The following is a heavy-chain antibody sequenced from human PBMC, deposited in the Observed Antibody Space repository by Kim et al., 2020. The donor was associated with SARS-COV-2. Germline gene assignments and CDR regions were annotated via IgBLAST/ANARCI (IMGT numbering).Heavy chain of an antibody. Sequence: PSLKSRVTISVDTSKNQFSLKLSSVTAADTAVYYCAREDGSSSWYRWFDPWGQGTLVTVSS. D-gene: IGHD6-13*01. V-gene: IGHV4-34*01. J-gene: IGHJ5*02. CDR3: AREDGSSSWYRWFDP.